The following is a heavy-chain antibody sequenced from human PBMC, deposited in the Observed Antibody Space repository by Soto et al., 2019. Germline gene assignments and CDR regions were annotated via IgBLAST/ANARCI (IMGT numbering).Heavy chain of an antibody. J-gene: IGHJ4*02. CDR2: IMPILGIA. V-gene: IGHV1-69*08. CDR1: GGTFSSYT. Sequence: QVQLVQSGAEVKKPGSSVKVSCKASGGTFSSYTISWVRQAPGQGLEWMGRIMPILGIANYAQKFQGRVMITADKSTSTAYMELSSLRSEDTAVYYCAREEYYYGSGAFFDYWGQGTLVTVSS. CDR3: AREEYYYGSGAFFDY. D-gene: IGHD3-10*01.